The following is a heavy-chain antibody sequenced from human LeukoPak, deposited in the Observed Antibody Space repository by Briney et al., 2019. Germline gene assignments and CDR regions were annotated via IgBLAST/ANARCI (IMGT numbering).Heavy chain of an antibody. CDR2: ISGSGGST. J-gene: IGHJ6*02. V-gene: IGHV3-23*01. CDR1: GFSFSSYG. Sequence: GGSLRLSCAASGFSFSSYGMHWVRQAPGKGLEWVSAISGSGGSTYYADSVKGRFTISRDNSKNTLYLQMNSLRAEDTAVYYCAKVTPPGLYYYGMDVWGQGTTVTVSS. D-gene: IGHD2-15*01. CDR3: AKVTPPGLYYYGMDV.